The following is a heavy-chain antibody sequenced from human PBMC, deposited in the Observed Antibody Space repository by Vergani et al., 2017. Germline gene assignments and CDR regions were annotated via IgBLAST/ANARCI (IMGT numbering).Heavy chain of an antibody. CDR2: IYTSGSN. D-gene: IGHD3-10*01. CDR3: AKEGISDYYGSGSSWYFDL. V-gene: IGHV4-61*02. J-gene: IGHJ2*01. CDR1: GGSISSGSYY. Sequence: QVQLQESGPGLVKPSQTLSLTCTVSGGSISSGSYYWSWIRQPAGKGLEWIWRIYTSGSNNYNPSLKSRVTISVDTSKNQFSLKLSSVTAADTAVYYCAKEGISDYYGSGSSWYFDLWGRGTLVTVSS.